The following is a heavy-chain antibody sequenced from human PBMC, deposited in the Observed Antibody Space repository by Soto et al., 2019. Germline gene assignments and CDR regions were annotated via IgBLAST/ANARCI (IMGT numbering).Heavy chain of an antibody. Sequence: EVQLVESGGGLVQPGGSLRLSCAAAGFTFSNYWMHWVRQAPGKGLVWVSRINSDGSSTFYADSVRGRFTISRDNAKNTVFLQMNSLRGEDTAVYYCVRGIQHRYGMDVWGQGTTVTVS. CDR3: VRGIQHRYGMDV. V-gene: IGHV3-74*01. CDR1: GFTFSNYW. D-gene: IGHD5-18*01. CDR2: INSDGSST. J-gene: IGHJ6*02.